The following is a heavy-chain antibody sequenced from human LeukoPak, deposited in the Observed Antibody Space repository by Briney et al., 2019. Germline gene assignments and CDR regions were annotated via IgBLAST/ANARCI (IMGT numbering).Heavy chain of an antibody. CDR1: GYTLTELP. V-gene: IGHV1-24*01. J-gene: IGHJ4*02. CDR2: FDPEDGET. CDR3: ATGGYSSGCFDY. D-gene: IGHD6-19*01. Sequence: ASVKVSCKVSGYTLTELPMHWVRQAPGKGLEWMGGFDPEDGETIYAQKFQGRVTMTEDTSTDTAYMELSSLRSEDTAVYYCATGGYSSGCFDYWGQGTLVTVSS.